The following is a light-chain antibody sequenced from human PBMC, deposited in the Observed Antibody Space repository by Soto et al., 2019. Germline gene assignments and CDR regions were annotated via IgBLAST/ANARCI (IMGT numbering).Light chain of an antibody. CDR1: RSNIGAGYD. CDR2: GSS. V-gene: IGLV1-40*01. J-gene: IGLJ2*01. Sequence: QSVLTQPPSVSGAPGQRVTLSCTGSRSNIGAGYDVHWYQQVPGKGPKLLIHGSSNRPSGVPHRFSGSKSGTSASLSITGGQAEDEADYYCQSYDSNLTVVFGGGTKLTVL. CDR3: QSYDSNLTVV.